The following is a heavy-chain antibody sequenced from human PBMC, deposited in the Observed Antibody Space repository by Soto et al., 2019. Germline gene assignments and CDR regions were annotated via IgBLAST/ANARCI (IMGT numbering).Heavy chain of an antibody. D-gene: IGHD6-19*01. Sequence: SLRLSCAASGFTFSSYSMNWVRQAPGKGLEWVSYISSSSSTIYYADSVKGRFTISRDNAKNSLYLQMNSLRDEDTAVYYCARFRDAGYSSGWYYSDYWGQGTLVTVSS. CDR2: ISSSSSTI. CDR3: ARFRDAGYSSGWYYSDY. J-gene: IGHJ4*02. CDR1: GFTFSSYS. V-gene: IGHV3-48*02.